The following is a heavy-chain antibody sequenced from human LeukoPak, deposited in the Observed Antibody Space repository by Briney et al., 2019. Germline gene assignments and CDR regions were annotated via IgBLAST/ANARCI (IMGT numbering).Heavy chain of an antibody. CDR3: TRDYGARDD. D-gene: IGHD4-17*01. CDR1: GFTFKSTF. V-gene: IGHV3-21*01. Sequence: GGSLRLSCAVSGFTFKSTFMNWVRQAPGKGLEWVSSISSSGSSIHYADSVKGRFTVSRDNDNDTLYLHMTGRSAEDSATYYCTRDYGARDDWGQGTLVTVSS. CDR2: ISSSGSSI. J-gene: IGHJ4*02.